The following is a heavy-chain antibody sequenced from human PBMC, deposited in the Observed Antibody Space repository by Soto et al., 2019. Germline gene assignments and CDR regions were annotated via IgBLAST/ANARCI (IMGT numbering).Heavy chain of an antibody. D-gene: IGHD1-26*01. V-gene: IGHV1-3*01. CDR3: ARGTHTSSSTPPQLPHY. Sequence: ASVKVSCKASGYAFTSYAMHWVRQAPGQRLEWMGWINAGNGNTKYSQKFQGRVTITRDTSASTAYMELSSLRSEDTAVYYCARGTHTSSSTPPQLPHYWGQGTLVTVSS. CDR2: INAGNGNT. CDR1: GYAFTSYA. J-gene: IGHJ4*02.